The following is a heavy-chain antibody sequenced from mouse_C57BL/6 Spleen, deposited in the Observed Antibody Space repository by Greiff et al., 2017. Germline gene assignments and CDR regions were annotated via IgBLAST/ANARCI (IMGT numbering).Heavy chain of an antibody. Sequence: QVQLKESGAELVKPGASVKISCKASGYAFSSYWMNWVKQRPGQGLEWIGQIYPGDGDTNYNGKFKGKATLTADKSSSTAYMQLSSLTSEDSAVYFCASEGGGIHFDDWGQGTTLTVSS. V-gene: IGHV1-80*01. J-gene: IGHJ2*01. CDR1: GYAFSSYW. CDR3: ASEGGGIHFDD. CDR2: IYPGDGDT.